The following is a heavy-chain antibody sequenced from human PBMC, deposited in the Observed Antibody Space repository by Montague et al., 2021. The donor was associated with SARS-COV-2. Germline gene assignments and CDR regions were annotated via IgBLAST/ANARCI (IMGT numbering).Heavy chain of an antibody. J-gene: IGHJ4*02. CDR2: IKQDESEK. CDR3: TRGPRGNNGGKSDY. CDR1: GFTFSNCW. Sequence: SLRLSCAASGFTFSNCWMTWVRQAPGKGLEWVANIKQDESEKYYVDSVEGRFAISRDNAKNSLYLQMNSLRVEDTAVYYCTRGPRGNNGGKSDYWGQGTLVTVSS. D-gene: IGHD4-23*01. V-gene: IGHV3-7*01.